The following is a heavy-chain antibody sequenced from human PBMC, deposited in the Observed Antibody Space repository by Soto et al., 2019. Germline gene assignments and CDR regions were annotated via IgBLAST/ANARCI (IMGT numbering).Heavy chain of an antibody. D-gene: IGHD6-19*01. V-gene: IGHV3-23*01. CDR2: ISGSGGST. J-gene: IGHJ3*02. CDR3: SGLAVAGTDFMRFSFGGAFDI. Sequence: EVQLLESGGGLVQPGGSLRLSCAASGFTFSSYAMSWVRQAPGKGLEWVSAISGSGGSTYYADSVKGRFTISRDNSKNRLYLQMNSLRAEDTAVYYCSGLAVAGTDFMRFSFGGAFDIWGQGTMVTVSS. CDR1: GFTFSSYA.